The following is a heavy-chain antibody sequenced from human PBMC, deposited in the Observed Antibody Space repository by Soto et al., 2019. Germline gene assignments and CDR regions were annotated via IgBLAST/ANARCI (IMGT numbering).Heavy chain of an antibody. CDR1: GFTFSSYG. V-gene: IGHV3-33*01. CDR3: AREDYSNVTRYFDY. J-gene: IGHJ4*02. D-gene: IGHD4-4*01. CDR2: IWYDGSNK. Sequence: GGSLRLSCAASGFTFSSYGMHWVRQAPGKGLEWVAVIWYDGSNKYYADSVKGRFTISRDNSKNTLYLQMNSLRAEDTAVYYCAREDYSNVTRYFDYWGQGTLVTVSS.